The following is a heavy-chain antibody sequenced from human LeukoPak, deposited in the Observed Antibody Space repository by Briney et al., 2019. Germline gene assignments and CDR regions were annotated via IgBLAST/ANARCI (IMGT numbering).Heavy chain of an antibody. V-gene: IGHV4-4*07. J-gene: IGHJ6*03. Sequence: SETLSLTCTVSGGSISSYYWSWIRQPAGKGLEWIGRIYTSGSTNYNPSLKSRVTISVDTSKNQFSLKLSSVTAADTAVYYCARVLYYYDSSGYYYSYYYYMDVWGKGTTVTVSS. CDR3: ARVLYYYDSSGYYYSYYYYMDV. CDR1: GGSISSYY. CDR2: IYTSGST. D-gene: IGHD3-22*01.